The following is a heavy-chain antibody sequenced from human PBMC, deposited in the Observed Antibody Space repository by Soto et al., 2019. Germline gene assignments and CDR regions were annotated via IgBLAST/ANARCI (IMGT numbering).Heavy chain of an antibody. CDR2: INHSGST. V-gene: IGHV4-34*01. Sequence: SETLSLTCAVYGGSFSGYYWSWIRQPPGKGLEWIGEINHSGSTNYNPSLKSRVTISVDTSKNQFSLKLSSVTAADAAVYYCARVITFGGVIVSLDYWGQGTLVTVSS. J-gene: IGHJ4*02. CDR3: ARVITFGGVIVSLDY. D-gene: IGHD3-16*02. CDR1: GGSFSGYY.